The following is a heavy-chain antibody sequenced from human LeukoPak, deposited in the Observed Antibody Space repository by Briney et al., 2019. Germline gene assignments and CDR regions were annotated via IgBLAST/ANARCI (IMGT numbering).Heavy chain of an antibody. J-gene: IGHJ4*02. CDR3: ARGGSYYEIYFDY. Sequence: GGSLRLSCAASGFTFSSYGMHWVRQAPGKGLEWVSSISSSSSYIYYADSVKGRFTISRDNAKNSLYLQMNSLRAEDTAVYYCARGGSYYEIYFDYWGQGTLVTVSS. CDR1: GFTFSSYG. D-gene: IGHD1-26*01. V-gene: IGHV3-21*01. CDR2: ISSSSSYI.